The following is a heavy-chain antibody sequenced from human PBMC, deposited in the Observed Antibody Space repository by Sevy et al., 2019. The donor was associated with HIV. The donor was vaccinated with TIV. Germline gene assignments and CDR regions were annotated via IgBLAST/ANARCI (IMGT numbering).Heavy chain of an antibody. CDR2: ISGSGIST. J-gene: IGHJ4*02. D-gene: IGHD5-12*01. V-gene: IGHV3-23*01. CDR1: GFTFSSYA. CDR3: AKGIRYRGYETDY. Sequence: GGSLRLSCAASGFTFSSYAMSWVRQAPGKGLEWISAISGSGISTYYADSVKGRFTISRDNSKNTLYLQMNNLRAEDTAVFYCAKGIRYRGYETDYWGQGTLVTVSS.